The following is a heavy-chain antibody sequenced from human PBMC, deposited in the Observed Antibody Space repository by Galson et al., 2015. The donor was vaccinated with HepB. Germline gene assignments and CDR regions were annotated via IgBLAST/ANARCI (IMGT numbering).Heavy chain of an antibody. CDR3: ARAHHYGSGSYYKYYYYYMDV. CDR2: ISAYNGNT. D-gene: IGHD3-10*01. J-gene: IGHJ6*03. CDR1: GYTFTSYG. V-gene: IGHV1-18*01. Sequence: SVKVSCKASGYTFTSYGISWVRQAPGQGLEWMGWISAYNGNTNYAQKLQGRVTMTTDTSTSTAYMELRSLRSDDTAVYYCARAHHYGSGSYYKYYYYYMDVWGKGTTVTVSS.